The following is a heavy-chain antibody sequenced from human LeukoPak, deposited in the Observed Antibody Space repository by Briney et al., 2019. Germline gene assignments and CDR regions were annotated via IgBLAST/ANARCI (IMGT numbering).Heavy chain of an antibody. Sequence: ASVKVSCKASGYTFTSHGISWVRQAPGQGLEWMGWISAYNGDTKYAQKTQGRVTVTTDASTSTAYMELRSLRADDTAVYYCARDPSNTSGYYAYLDYWGQGSLVTVSS. CDR1: GYTFTSHG. D-gene: IGHD3-3*01. CDR3: ARDPSNTSGYYAYLDY. J-gene: IGHJ4*02. V-gene: IGHV1-18*01. CDR2: ISAYNGDT.